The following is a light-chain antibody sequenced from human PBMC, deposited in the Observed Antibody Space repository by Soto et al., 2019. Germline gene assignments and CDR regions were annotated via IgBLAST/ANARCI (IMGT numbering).Light chain of an antibody. CDR3: CSDAGSSTYV. Sequence: QSVLTQPASVSGSPGQSVTISCTRTSSVVGSFNFVSWYQQHPGKAPKVVIYEVTKRPSGVSNRFSGSKSGNTASLTIYGLQADDEADYYCCSDAGSSTYVFGTGTKSPS. CDR1: SSVVGSFNF. CDR2: EVT. V-gene: IGLV2-23*02. J-gene: IGLJ1*01.